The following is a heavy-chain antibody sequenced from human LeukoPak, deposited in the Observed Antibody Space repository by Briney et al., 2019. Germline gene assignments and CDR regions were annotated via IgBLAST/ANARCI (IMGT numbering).Heavy chain of an antibody. D-gene: IGHD1-14*01. CDR2: ISGSGGTA. CDR3: AKVSGGGLYYDGMDV. CDR1: GFTFSSYA. V-gene: IGHV3-23*01. J-gene: IGHJ6*02. Sequence: GGSLRLSCAASGFTFSSYAMTWVRQAPGKGLEWVSSISGSGGTAYYADSVKGRFTISRDNPDNTLDLQMNSLTAEDTAVYYCAKVSGGGLYYDGMDVWGQGTTVTVSS.